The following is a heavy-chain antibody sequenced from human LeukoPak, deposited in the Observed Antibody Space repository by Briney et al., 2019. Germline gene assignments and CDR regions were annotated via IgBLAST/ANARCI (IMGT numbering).Heavy chain of an antibody. Sequence: GGSPRLSCAASGFTFINAWMSWVRQAPGKGLEWVGRIKSKTDGGTADYAAPVKGRFTISRDDSKNTLYLQLSSLKTEDTAAYYCTTLKAGTSSFLWGQGTLVTVSS. J-gene: IGHJ4*02. V-gene: IGHV3-15*01. CDR2: IKSKTDGGTA. D-gene: IGHD2-2*01. CDR1: GFTFINAW. CDR3: TTLKAGTSSFL.